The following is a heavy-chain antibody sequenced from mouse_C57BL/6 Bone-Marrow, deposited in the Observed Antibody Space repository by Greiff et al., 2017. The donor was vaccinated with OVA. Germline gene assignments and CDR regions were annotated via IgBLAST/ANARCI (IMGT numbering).Heavy chain of an antibody. CDR2: IYPGDGDT. Sequence: QVQLQQSGPELVKPGASVKISCKASGYAFSSSWMNWVKQRPGTGLEWIGRIYPGDGDTNYNGKFKGKATLTADKSSSTAYMQLSSLTSEDSAVYFCARRGAYYSNYFDYWGQGTTLTVSS. CDR1: GYAFSSSW. V-gene: IGHV1-82*01. D-gene: IGHD2-5*01. CDR3: ARRGAYYSNYFDY. J-gene: IGHJ2*01.